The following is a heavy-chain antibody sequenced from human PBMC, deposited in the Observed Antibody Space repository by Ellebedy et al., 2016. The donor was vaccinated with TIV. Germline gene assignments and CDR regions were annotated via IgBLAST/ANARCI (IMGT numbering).Heavy chain of an antibody. CDR2: MNPNSGNT. Sequence: ASVKVSCXASGYTFTSYYMHWVRQATGQGLEWMGWMNPNSGNTGYAQKFQGRVTMTRNTSISTAYMELSSLRSEDTAVYYCARGPRKEEDSGMDVWGQGTTVTVSS. CDR3: ARGPRKEEDSGMDV. D-gene: IGHD1-14*01. CDR1: GYTFTSYY. V-gene: IGHV1-8*02. J-gene: IGHJ6*02.